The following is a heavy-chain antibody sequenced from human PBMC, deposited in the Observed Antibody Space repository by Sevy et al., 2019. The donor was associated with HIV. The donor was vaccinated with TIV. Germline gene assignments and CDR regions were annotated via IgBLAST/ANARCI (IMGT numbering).Heavy chain of an antibody. CDR3: AKEGYYYDSHSADWSDP. J-gene: IGHJ5*02. V-gene: IGHV3-30*04. Sequence: GGSLRLSCAASGFNIGPYALHWVRQTPGKGLQWLAVISKDGTNKDYADFVKGRFSLSRDNSKNTLYLQMSNLRPEDTAVYYCAKEGYYYDSHSADWSDPWGQGTLVTVSS. CDR2: ISKDGTNK. CDR1: GFNIGPYA. D-gene: IGHD3-22*01.